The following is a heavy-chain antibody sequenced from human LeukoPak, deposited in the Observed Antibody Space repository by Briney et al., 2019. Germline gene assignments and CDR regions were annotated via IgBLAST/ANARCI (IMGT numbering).Heavy chain of an antibody. Sequence: GGSLRLSCAASGFTFSYYEMNWVRQAPGKGLEWVSYISSSGSPIYYADSVKGRFTISRGNAKNSLYLQMNSLRAEDTAVYYCARSDYWGQGTLVTVSS. CDR2: ISSSGSPI. V-gene: IGHV3-48*03. CDR1: GFTFSYYE. J-gene: IGHJ4*02. CDR3: ARSDY.